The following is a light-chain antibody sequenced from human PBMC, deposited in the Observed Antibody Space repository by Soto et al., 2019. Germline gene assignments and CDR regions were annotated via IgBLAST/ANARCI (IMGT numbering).Light chain of an antibody. V-gene: IGKV1-39*01. Sequence: EIQMTQSPSALSASVGDRVTITCRASQSIRKYLNWYQQQPGKAPKLLIYAASSLHSGVPSRFNGSGSGTDFTITIDSLQPEDYATFHCQQTYRSQLTFGGGTKVAI. CDR2: AAS. CDR1: QSIRKY. CDR3: QQTYRSQLT. J-gene: IGKJ4*01.